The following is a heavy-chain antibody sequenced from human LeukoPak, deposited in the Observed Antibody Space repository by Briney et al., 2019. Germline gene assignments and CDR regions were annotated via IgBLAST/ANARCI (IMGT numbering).Heavy chain of an antibody. CDR2: FKGKTDGGTT. CDR1: GFTFSNAC. V-gene: IGHV3-15*01. CDR3: TTGTWIQLWLADY. Sequence: PGGSLTLSCAASGFTFSNACMSWVRQAPGEGLEWVGHFKGKTDGGTTDYAAPVQGRFTISRDDSKNTLFLQMNSLKTEDTAVYYCTTGTWIQLWLADYWGQGTLVTVSS. D-gene: IGHD5-18*01. J-gene: IGHJ4*02.